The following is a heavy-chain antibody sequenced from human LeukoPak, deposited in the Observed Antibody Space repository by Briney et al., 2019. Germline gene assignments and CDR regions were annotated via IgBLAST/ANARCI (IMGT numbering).Heavy chain of an antibody. D-gene: IGHD3-9*01. CDR3: ARTTYYDILTGYFDAFDI. J-gene: IGHJ3*02. Sequence: GGSLRLSCAASGFTFSSYSMNWVRQAPGKGLEWVSYTSSSSSTIYYADSVKGRFTISRDNAKNSLYLQMNSLRAEDTAVYYCARTTYYDILTGYFDAFDIWGQGTMVTVSS. CDR1: GFTFSSYS. CDR2: TSSSSSTI. V-gene: IGHV3-48*04.